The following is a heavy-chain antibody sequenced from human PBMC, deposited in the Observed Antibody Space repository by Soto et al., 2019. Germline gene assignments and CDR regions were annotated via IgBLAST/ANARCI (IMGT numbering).Heavy chain of an antibody. J-gene: IGHJ4*02. Sequence: QVQLQQWGAGLLKPSETLSLTCAVYGGSFSGYYWSWIRQPPGKGLEWIGEINHSGSTNYNPSLKSRVTISVDTSKNKFSLKLSSVTAADTAVYYCAEGYSSSWTIDYWGQGTLVTVSS. CDR1: GGSFSGYY. CDR2: INHSGST. CDR3: AEGYSSSWTIDY. D-gene: IGHD6-13*01. V-gene: IGHV4-34*01.